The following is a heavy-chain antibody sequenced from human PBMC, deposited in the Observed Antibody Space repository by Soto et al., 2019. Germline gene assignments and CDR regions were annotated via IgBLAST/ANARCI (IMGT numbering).Heavy chain of an antibody. V-gene: IGHV3-66*01. CDR1: GFTVSSNY. CDR3: ARDSVTMVRGRWYFDL. Sequence: EVQLVESGGGLVQPGGSLRLSCAASGFTVSSNYMSWVRQAPGKGLEWVSVIYSGGSTYYADSVKGRFTISRDNSKNTLYLQMNSLGAEDTAVYYCARDSVTMVRGRWYFDLWGRGTLVTVSS. CDR2: IYSGGST. D-gene: IGHD3-10*01. J-gene: IGHJ2*01.